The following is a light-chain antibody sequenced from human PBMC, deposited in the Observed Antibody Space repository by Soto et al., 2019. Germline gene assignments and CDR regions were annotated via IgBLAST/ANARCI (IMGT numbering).Light chain of an antibody. V-gene: IGLV2-8*01. J-gene: IGLJ2*01. CDR3: TSYAGSNNLL. Sequence: QSALTQPPSASGSPGQSVTISCTGTSSDVGGSNYVSWYQQHPGKVPKVMIYEVTKRPSGVPDRLSGSKSGNTASLTVSGLQAEDEADYYCTSYAGSNNLLFGGGTKLTVL. CDR2: EVT. CDR1: SSDVGGSNY.